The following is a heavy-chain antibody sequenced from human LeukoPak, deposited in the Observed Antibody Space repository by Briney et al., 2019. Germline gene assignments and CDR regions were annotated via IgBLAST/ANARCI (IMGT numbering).Heavy chain of an antibody. D-gene: IGHD3-22*01. CDR2: VKQDGSEK. V-gene: IGHV3-7*03. J-gene: IGHJ3*02. CDR3: AKDDAASMIVVDDHAFDI. Sequence: GGSLRLSCAASGFTFSSYWMSWVRQAPGKGLEWVANVKQDGSEKYYVDSVKGRFTISRDNSKNTLYLQMNSLRAEDTAVYYCAKDDAASMIVVDDHAFDIWGQGTMVTVSS. CDR1: GFTFSSYW.